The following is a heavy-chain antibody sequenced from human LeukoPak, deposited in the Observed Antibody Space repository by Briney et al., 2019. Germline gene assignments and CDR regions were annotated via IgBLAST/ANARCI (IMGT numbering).Heavy chain of an antibody. CDR2: IYYSRST. V-gene: IGHV4-30-4*01. D-gene: IGHD4-17*01. CDR3: ARWANYGDYGWFDP. J-gene: IGHJ5*02. CDR1: GGSISSGDYY. Sequence: PSETLSLTCTVSGGSISSGDYYWSWIRQPPGKGLEWIGYIYYSRSTYYNPSLKSRVTISVDTSKNQFSLKLSSVTAADTAVYYCARWANYGDYGWFDPWGQGTLVTVSS.